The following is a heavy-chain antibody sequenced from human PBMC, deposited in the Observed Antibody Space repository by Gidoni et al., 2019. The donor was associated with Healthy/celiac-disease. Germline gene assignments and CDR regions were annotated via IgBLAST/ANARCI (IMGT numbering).Heavy chain of an antibody. D-gene: IGHD3-22*01. V-gene: IGHV4-39*01. CDR3: ARHNSSGYYLEAYYFDY. Sequence: QLQLQESGPGLVKPSETLSLTCTVPGGSISSSSYYWGWIRQPPGKGLECIGSIYYSGSTYYNPSLKSRVTISVDTSKNQFSLKLSSVTAADTALYYCARHNSSGYYLEAYYFDYWGQGTLVTVSS. J-gene: IGHJ4*02. CDR2: IYYSGST. CDR1: GGSISSSSYY.